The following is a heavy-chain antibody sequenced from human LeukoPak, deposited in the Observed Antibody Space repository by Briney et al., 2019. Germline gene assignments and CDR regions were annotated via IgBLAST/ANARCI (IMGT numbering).Heavy chain of an antibody. D-gene: IGHD3-22*01. CDR3: ARGGYYGSSGYHRDYFDY. CDR2: IYHSGST. CDR1: GGSISSSNW. V-gene: IGHV4-4*02. J-gene: IGHJ4*02. Sequence: SETLFLTCAVSGGSISSSNWWSWVRQPPGKGLEWIGEIYHSGSTNYNPSLKSRVTISVDKSKNQFSLKLSSVTAADTAVYYCARGGYYGSSGYHRDYFDYWGQGALVTVSS.